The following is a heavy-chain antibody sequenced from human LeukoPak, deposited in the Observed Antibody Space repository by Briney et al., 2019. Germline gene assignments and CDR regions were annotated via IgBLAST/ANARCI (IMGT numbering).Heavy chain of an antibody. CDR3: TTDRSATMVRGVSGMDV. J-gene: IGHJ6*02. V-gene: IGHV3-15*01. CDR1: GFTFSNAW. Sequence: GGSLRLSCAASGFTFSNAWMSWVGQAPGKGVEGVGRIKRKSVGGTTDYPAPVKGRFTISRDDSKNTLYLQMNSLKTEDTAVYYCTTDRSATMVRGVSGMDVWGQGTTVTVSS. D-gene: IGHD3-10*01. CDR2: IKRKSVGGTT.